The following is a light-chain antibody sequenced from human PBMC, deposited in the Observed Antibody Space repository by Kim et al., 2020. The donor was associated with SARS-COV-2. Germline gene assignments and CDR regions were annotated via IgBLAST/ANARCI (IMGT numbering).Light chain of an antibody. CDR1: HGITSA. J-gene: IGKJ2*01. Sequence: SASVGDRVTITCRASHGITSALAWYQQKPGKAPKLLIYDASNLESGVPSRFSGSGSGTDFTLTISSLQPEDFATYYCQQFNNYPHTFGQGTKLEI. CDR2: DAS. CDR3: QQFNNYPHT. V-gene: IGKV1D-13*01.